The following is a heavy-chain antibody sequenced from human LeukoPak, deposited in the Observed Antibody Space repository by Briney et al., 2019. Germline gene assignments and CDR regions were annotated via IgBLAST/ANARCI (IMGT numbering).Heavy chain of an antibody. V-gene: IGHV3-11*03. CDR3: ARGPGVLRYFDWPAGLDY. D-gene: IGHD3-9*01. CDR2: ISSSSSYT. CDR1: GFTFSDYY. Sequence: GGSLRLSCAASGFTFSDYYMSWIRPAPGKGLEWVSYISSSSSYTNYADSVKGRFTISRDNAKNSLYLQMNSLRAEDTAVYYCARGPGVLRYFDWPAGLDYWGQGTLVTVSS. J-gene: IGHJ4*02.